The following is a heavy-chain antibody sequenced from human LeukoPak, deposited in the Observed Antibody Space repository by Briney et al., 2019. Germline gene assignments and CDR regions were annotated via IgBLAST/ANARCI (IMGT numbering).Heavy chain of an antibody. CDR2: ITGTGGR. Sequence: PGGSLRLSCAVSGITFSSYSMNWVRQAPGKGLEWVSIITGTGGRYYGDSVKGRFILSRDNSKNTVYMQMSSLRAEDTATYYCAKDYCRDGNCPFPFLDSWGQGTLVTVSS. D-gene: IGHD2-15*01. V-gene: IGHV3-23*01. CDR1: GITFSSYS. CDR3: AKDYCRDGNCPFPFLDS. J-gene: IGHJ4*02.